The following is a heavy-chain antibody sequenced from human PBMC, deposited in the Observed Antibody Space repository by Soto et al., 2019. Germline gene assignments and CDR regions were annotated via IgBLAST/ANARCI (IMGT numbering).Heavy chain of an antibody. V-gene: IGHV4-59*08. D-gene: IGHD3-10*01. CDR1: GGSISGYY. J-gene: IGHJ4*02. CDR2: IYSSGSS. Sequence: SETLSLTCTVSGGSISGYYWGWIRQPPGRGLEYIGYIYSSGSSNYNPSLKSRVTMSVDTSKNQFSLKLNSVTDADTAVYYCARHYGSGSYPLDYWGRGTLVTSPQ. CDR3: ARHYGSGSYPLDY.